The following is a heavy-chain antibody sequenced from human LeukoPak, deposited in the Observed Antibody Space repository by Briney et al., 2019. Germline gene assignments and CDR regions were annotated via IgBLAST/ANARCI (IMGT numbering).Heavy chain of an antibody. V-gene: IGHV1-18*01. CDR1: GYTFTSYG. Sequence: RASVKVSCKASGYTFTSYGISWVRQAPGQGLEWMGWISAYNGNTNYAQKLQGRVTMTTDTSTSTAYMELRSLRSDDTAVYYCARDSWSSVQLWRVVAFDIWGQGTMVTVSS. J-gene: IGHJ3*02. D-gene: IGHD5-18*01. CDR2: ISAYNGNT. CDR3: ARDSWSSVQLWRVVAFDI.